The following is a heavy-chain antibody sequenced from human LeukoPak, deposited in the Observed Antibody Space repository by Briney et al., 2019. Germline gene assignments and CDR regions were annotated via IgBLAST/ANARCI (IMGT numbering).Heavy chain of an antibody. CDR1: GYSFTSYG. V-gene: IGHV1-18*01. Sequence: ASVKVSCKTSGYSFTSYGITWVRHAPGQGLEWRGWISGYNGNANYAQRLKDRVTMTTDTSTTTAYMELRSLRSDDTAVYFCSRVGYIDPTQGEYWGQGTLVTVSS. CDR3: SRVGYIDPTQGEY. CDR2: ISGYNGNA. D-gene: IGHD6-13*01. J-gene: IGHJ4*02.